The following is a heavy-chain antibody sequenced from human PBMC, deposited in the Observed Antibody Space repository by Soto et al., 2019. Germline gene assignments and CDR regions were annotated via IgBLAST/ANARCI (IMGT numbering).Heavy chain of an antibody. CDR2: IYPGDSDT. CDR3: AKHISRDFDFWSGLYYYYGMDV. D-gene: IGHD3-3*01. V-gene: IGHV5-51*01. J-gene: IGHJ6*02. Sequence: GESLKISCQGSGYSFSNFWIGWVRQMPGKGLEWMGIIYPGDSDTRYNPSFQGQVTISTDNSINTAYLQWNSLKASDTAIYYCAKHISRDFDFWSGLYYYYGMDVWGQGTTVTVSS. CDR1: GYSFSNFW.